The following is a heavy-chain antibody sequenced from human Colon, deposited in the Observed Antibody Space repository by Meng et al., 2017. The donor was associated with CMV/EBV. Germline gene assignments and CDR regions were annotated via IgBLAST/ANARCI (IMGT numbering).Heavy chain of an antibody. D-gene: IGHD1-26*01. Sequence: QMQLPGAGPGLVKPAETLSPTRTASGDPISSGSHSWAWFRQPPGKRLEWIGSMYFSGIADYNPSLKSRVTISLHATQKQFSLRLTSVTAADSAVYFCARDLTNKWFYYWGQGTLVTVSS. CDR2: MYFSGIA. CDR1: GDPISSGSHS. J-gene: IGHJ4*02. V-gene: IGHV4-39*07. CDR3: ARDLTNKWFYY.